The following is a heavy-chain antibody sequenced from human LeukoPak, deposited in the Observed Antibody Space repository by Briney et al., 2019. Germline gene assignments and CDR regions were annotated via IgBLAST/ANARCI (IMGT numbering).Heavy chain of an antibody. J-gene: IGHJ4*02. CDR2: IKADGSEK. CDR1: GFIFRNNW. V-gene: IGHV3-7*03. Sequence: GGSLRLSCGASGFIFRNNWWSWVRQAPGKGLEWVANIKADGSEKYYAASVKGRSTISRDNSENTLYLQMNSRRAEDTAVYYCAKVGGPYGSGSYYVDFWGQGTLVTVSS. D-gene: IGHD3-10*01. CDR3: AKVGGPYGSGSYYVDF.